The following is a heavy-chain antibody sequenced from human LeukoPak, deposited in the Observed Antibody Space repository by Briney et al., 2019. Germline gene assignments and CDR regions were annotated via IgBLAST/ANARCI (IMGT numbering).Heavy chain of an antibody. Sequence: GGSLRLSCAASGFTFSSYAMHWVRQAPGKGLEYVSAISSNGGSTYYANSVKGRFTISRDNSKNTLYLQMGSLRAEDMAVYYCASFESAHDILTGYQILAVWGKGTTVTVSS. V-gene: IGHV3-64*01. CDR3: ASFESAHDILTGYQILAV. D-gene: IGHD3-9*01. J-gene: IGHJ6*04. CDR1: GFTFSSYA. CDR2: ISSNGGST.